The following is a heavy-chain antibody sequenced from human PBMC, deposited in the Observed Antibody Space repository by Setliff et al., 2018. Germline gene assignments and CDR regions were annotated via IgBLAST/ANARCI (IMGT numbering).Heavy chain of an antibody. CDR3: ARGGFFGYNADF. V-gene: IGHV4-39*07. Sequence: SETLSLTCTVSGGSINSGVYYWGWIRQPPGKGLEWIGEINHSGITNYNPSLKSRLTIAVDTSKNEFSLILASVTAADTAVYYCARGGFFGYNADFWGQGALVTVSS. D-gene: IGHD3-3*01. CDR1: GGSINSGVYY. J-gene: IGHJ4*02. CDR2: INHSGIT.